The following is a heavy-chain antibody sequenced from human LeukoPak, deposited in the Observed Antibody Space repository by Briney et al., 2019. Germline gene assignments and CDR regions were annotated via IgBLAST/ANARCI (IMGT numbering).Heavy chain of an antibody. J-gene: IGHJ4*02. CDR3: AKRGTVTSNFEY. D-gene: IGHD4-17*01. V-gene: IGHV3-30*02. Sequence: GSLRLSCAASGFTFSSHGMHWVRQAPGKGLEWVAFIQNDGNEKYYAGSVKGRYTISRDNSKNTLYLQMNSLRTEDTADYYCAKRGTVTSNFEYWGQGTLVTVSS. CDR2: IQNDGNEK. CDR1: GFTFSSHG.